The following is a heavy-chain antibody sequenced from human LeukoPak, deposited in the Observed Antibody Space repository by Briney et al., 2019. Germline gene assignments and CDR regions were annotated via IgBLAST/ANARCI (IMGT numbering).Heavy chain of an antibody. D-gene: IGHD2-21*01. J-gene: IGHJ3*02. Sequence: GGSLRLSCAASGFTFSSYGMHWVRQAPGKGLEWVAFIRYDGSNKYYADSVKGRFTISRDNSKNTLYLQMNSLRAEDTAVYYCAKEPTSLVAYCGGDCSTHDAFDIWGQGTMVTVSS. CDR1: GFTFSSYG. CDR3: AKEPTSLVAYCGGDCSTHDAFDI. V-gene: IGHV3-30*02. CDR2: IRYDGSNK.